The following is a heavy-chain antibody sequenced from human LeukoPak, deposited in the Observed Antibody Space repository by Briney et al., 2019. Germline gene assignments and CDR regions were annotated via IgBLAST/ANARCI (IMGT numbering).Heavy chain of an antibody. Sequence: GRSLRLSCAASGFTFSSYSMNWVRQAPGKGLEWVSSISSSSSYIYYADSVKGRFTISRDNAKNSLYLQMNSLRAEDTAVYYCAKGYGELLDFNDYWGQGTLVTVSS. CDR3: AKGYGELLDFNDY. V-gene: IGHV3-21*01. D-gene: IGHD1-26*01. CDR2: ISSSSSYI. CDR1: GFTFSSYS. J-gene: IGHJ4*02.